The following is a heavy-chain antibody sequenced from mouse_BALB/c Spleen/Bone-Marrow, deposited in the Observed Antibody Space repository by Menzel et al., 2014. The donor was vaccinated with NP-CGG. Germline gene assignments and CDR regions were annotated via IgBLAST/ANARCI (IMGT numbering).Heavy chain of an antibody. CDR1: GYTFTDYA. CDR2: ISTYSGNT. Sequence: QVQLKESGPELVRPGVSVKISCKGSGYTFTDYAVHWVKQSHAXXLEWIGVISTYSGNTNYNQKFKGKATMTVDKSSSTAYMELARLTSEDSAIYYCARGRQLGLRSFAYWGQGTLVTVSA. D-gene: IGHD3-2*01. V-gene: IGHV1-67*01. CDR3: ARGRQLGLRSFAY. J-gene: IGHJ3*01.